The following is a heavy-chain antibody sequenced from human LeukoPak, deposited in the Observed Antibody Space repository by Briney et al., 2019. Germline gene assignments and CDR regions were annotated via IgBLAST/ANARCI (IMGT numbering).Heavy chain of an antibody. V-gene: IGHV3-53*01. CDR1: GFTFSTNY. D-gene: IGHD3-10*01. CDR3: ARGRQIGSSYYYYYMDV. Sequence: PGGSLRLSCAASGFTFSTNYISWVRQAPGKGLEWVSVVYSGGATHYVDSVKGRFTISRDSPKNALYLQMNSLRVEDTAVYYCARGRQIGSSYYYYYMDVWGKGTTVTVSS. J-gene: IGHJ6*03. CDR2: VYSGGAT.